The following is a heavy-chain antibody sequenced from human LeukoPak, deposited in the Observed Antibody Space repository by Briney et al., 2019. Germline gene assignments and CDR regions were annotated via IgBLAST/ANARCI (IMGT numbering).Heavy chain of an antibody. CDR2: ISGRGDST. CDR1: GFTFSSYA. CDR3: ANLVVVTAIQTSPDY. D-gene: IGHD2-21*02. Sequence: PGGSLRLSCAASGFTFSSYAMSWVRQAPGKGLEWVSTISGRGDSTYYADSVKGRFTISRDNSKNTLYLQMNSLRAEDTAVYYCANLVVVTAIQTSPDYWGQGTLVTVSS. V-gene: IGHV3-23*01. J-gene: IGHJ4*02.